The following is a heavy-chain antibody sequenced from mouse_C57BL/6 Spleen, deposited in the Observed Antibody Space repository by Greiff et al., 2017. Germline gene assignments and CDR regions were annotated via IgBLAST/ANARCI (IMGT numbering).Heavy chain of an antibody. D-gene: IGHD2-5*01. V-gene: IGHV2-2*01. Sequence: VQLQQSGPGLVQPSQSLSITCTVSGFSLTSYGVHWVRQSPGKGLEWLGVLWSGGSTDYNAAFISRLSISKDNSKSQVFFKMNSLQADDTAIYYCASYYSNWYFDVWGTGTTVTVSS. J-gene: IGHJ1*03. CDR2: LWSGGST. CDR1: GFSLTSYG. CDR3: ASYYSNWYFDV.